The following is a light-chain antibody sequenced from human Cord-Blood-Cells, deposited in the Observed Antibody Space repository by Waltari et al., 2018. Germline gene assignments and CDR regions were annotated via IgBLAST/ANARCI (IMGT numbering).Light chain of an antibody. CDR3: QAWDSSTAV. CDR1: KVGDKY. CDR2: QDS. V-gene: IGLV3-1*01. J-gene: IGLJ2*01. Sequence: SYELTQPPSGSVSPGQTASITCSGDKVGDKYACWYQQKPGQSPVLVIYQDSKRPSGIPERFSGSNSGNTATLTISGTQAMDEADYYCQAWDSSTAVFGGGTKLTVL.